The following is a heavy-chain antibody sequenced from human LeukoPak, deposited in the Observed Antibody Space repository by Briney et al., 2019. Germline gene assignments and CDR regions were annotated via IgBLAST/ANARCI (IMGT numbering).Heavy chain of an antibody. J-gene: IGHJ2*01. CDR3: ARGGGSSWGGYWYFDL. V-gene: IGHV3-74*01. CDR1: GFTFSSYW. Sequence: GGSLRLSCAASGFTFSSYWMHWVRQAPGKGLVWVSRINTDGSSTSYADSVKGRFTISRDNAKNTLYLQMNSLRAEDTAVYYCARGGGSSWGGYWYFDLWGRGTLVTVSS. D-gene: IGHD6-13*01. CDR2: INTDGSST.